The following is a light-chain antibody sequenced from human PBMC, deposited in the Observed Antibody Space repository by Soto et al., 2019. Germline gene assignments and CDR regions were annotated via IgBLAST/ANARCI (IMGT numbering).Light chain of an antibody. CDR2: GVS. J-gene: IGLJ1*01. CDR1: SSDIGGSNY. V-gene: IGLV2-14*03. CDR3: YSSRSSSSTFYD. Sequence: QSALTQPASVSGSPGQSITISCAGTSSDIGGSNYVSWYQQHPGKAPKLMIYGVSNRPSGVSNRFSGSKSGNTASLTISGLQAVDESDYFCYSSRSSSSTFYDLGTGTKLTVL.